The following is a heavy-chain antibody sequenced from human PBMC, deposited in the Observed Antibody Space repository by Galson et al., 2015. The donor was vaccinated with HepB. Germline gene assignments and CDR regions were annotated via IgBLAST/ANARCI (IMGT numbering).Heavy chain of an antibody. Sequence: QSGAEVKKPGESLKISCTASGYTFTSYYMHWVRQAPGQGLEWMGIINPSGGSTSYAQKLQGRVTMTRDTSTSTVYMELSSLRSEDTAVYYCARGGPSWELLPLGDAFDIWGQGTMVTVSS. CDR2: INPSGGST. V-gene: IGHV1-46*04. CDR1: GYTFTSYY. J-gene: IGHJ3*02. D-gene: IGHD1-26*01. CDR3: ARGGPSWELLPLGDAFDI.